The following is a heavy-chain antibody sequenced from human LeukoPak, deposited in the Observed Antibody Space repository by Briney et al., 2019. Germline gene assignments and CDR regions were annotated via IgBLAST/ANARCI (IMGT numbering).Heavy chain of an antibody. Sequence: GGSLRLSCAASGFTFSAYGMHWVRQAPGKGLEWVAVISYDGSNKYYADSVKGRFTISRDNSKRTLFLQTDSLRGEDTAVYYCANGGYYSLDSWGQGTLVTVSS. V-gene: IGHV3-30*18. D-gene: IGHD2-15*01. J-gene: IGHJ4*02. CDR1: GFTFSAYG. CDR2: ISYDGSNK. CDR3: ANGGYYSLDS.